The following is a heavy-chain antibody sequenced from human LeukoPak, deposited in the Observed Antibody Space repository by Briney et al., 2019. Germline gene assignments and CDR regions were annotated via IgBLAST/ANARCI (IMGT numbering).Heavy chain of an antibody. V-gene: IGHV3-23*01. CDR2: ISRSGGST. CDR3: AKDSMATLNPPLDY. CDR1: GFTFSTYA. D-gene: IGHD5-24*01. Sequence: AGGSPRLSCAASGFTFSTYAMSWVRQAPGKGLEWVSAISRSGGSTYYADSVEGRFTISRDNSKNTLYLQMNSLRAEDTAVYYCAKDSMATLNPPLDYWGQGTLVTVSS. J-gene: IGHJ4*02.